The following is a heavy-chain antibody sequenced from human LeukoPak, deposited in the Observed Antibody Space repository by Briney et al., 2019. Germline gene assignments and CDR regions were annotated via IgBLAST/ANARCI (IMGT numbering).Heavy chain of an antibody. CDR3: ARQDSSGWYVVDY. D-gene: IGHD6-19*01. CDR2: IYYSGST. V-gene: IGHV4-61*10. J-gene: IGHJ4*02. CDR1: GGSISSGSYC. Sequence: SETLSLTCTVSGGSISSGSYCWSWIRQPAGKGLEWIGYIYYSGSTNYNPSLKSRVTISVDTSKNQFSLKLSSVTAADTAVYYCARQDSSGWYVVDYWGQGTLVTVSS.